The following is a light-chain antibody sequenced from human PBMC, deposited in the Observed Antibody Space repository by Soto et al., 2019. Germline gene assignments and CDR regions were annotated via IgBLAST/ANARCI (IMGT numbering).Light chain of an antibody. CDR2: ATS. J-gene: IGKJ1*01. CDR3: QHYKYYWT. V-gene: IGKV1-5*03. Sequence: DIQMTQSPSTLSASVGDRVTITCRASQTLNDWLAWYQHKPGQGPKPLIYATSKLETGVPPRFSGSGSGTESTLTINGLQPDDSATYFCQHYKYYWTFGQGTKVEVK. CDR1: QTLNDW.